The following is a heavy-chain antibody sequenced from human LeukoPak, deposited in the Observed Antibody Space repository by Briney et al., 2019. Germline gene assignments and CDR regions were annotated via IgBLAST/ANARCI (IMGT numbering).Heavy chain of an antibody. Sequence: SETLSLTCTVSGGSISSSSYYWGWIRQPPGKGLEWVGSIYYSGSTYYNPSLKSRVTISVDTSKNQFSLKLSSVTAADTAVYYCARHGTTMTTLDYWGQGTLVTVSS. CDR1: GGSISSSSYY. CDR2: IYYSGST. CDR3: ARHGTTMTTLDY. J-gene: IGHJ4*02. V-gene: IGHV4-39*01. D-gene: IGHD4-17*01.